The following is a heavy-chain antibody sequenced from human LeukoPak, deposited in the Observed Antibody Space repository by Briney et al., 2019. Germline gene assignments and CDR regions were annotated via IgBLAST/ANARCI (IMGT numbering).Heavy chain of an antibody. V-gene: IGHV1-18*01. CDR2: ISAYNGNT. CDR1: GYTFTSYG. CDR3: ARDPWGEQLVRFDY. J-gene: IGHJ4*02. D-gene: IGHD6-13*01. Sequence: ASVKVSCKASGYTFTSYGISWVRQAPGQVLEWMGWISAYNGNTNYAQKLQGRVTMTTDTSTSTAYMELRSLRSDGTAVYYCARDPWGEQLVRFDYWGQGILVTVSS.